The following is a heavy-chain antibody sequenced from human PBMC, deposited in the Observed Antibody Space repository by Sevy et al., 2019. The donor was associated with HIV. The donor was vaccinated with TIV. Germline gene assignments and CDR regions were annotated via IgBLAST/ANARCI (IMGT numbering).Heavy chain of an antibody. D-gene: IGHD2-2*02. Sequence: GGSLRLSCAASGFIFTNYWMTWVRQAPGKGLEWVGNIKQDGSEKYYLDSVKGRFTISRDNAKNGLYLHMNSLRDDDTGIYYCARAGGDTVVVTAAIGILIMDVWGQGTTVTVSS. J-gene: IGHJ6*02. CDR1: GFIFTNYW. V-gene: IGHV3-7*01. CDR3: ARAGGDTVVVTAAIGILIMDV. CDR2: IKQDGSEK.